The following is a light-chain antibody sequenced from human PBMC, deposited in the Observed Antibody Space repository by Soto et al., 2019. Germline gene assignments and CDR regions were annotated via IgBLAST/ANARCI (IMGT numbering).Light chain of an antibody. CDR3: QRYGSSPLYA. CDR2: GTS. Sequence: EIVLTQSPGTLSLSPGERATFSCRASQSVNSDYLAWYQQGPGLAPRLLIYGTSNRATGIPDRFSGSGSGTDFTLTINTLEPEDCAVYYCQRYGSSPLYAFGQGTKLEIK. J-gene: IGKJ2*01. CDR1: QSVNSDY. V-gene: IGKV3-20*01.